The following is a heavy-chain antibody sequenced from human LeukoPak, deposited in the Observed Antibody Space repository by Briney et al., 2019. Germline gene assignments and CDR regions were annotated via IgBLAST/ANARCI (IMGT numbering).Heavy chain of an antibody. CDR2: INPNRGKK. V-gene: IGHV1-8*01. D-gene: IGHD3-22*01. CDR3: ARYYYYDSIGYYHSYTDY. CDR1: GYTFTNFD. Sequence: ASVKVSFKASGYTFTNFDINWVGQATGQGLEWIGLINPNRGKKSYSKKFQGRVTMTRNTYISTAYMELSSLRSEDTAVYYCARYYYYDSIGYYHSYTDYWGQGTLVTVSS. J-gene: IGHJ4*02.